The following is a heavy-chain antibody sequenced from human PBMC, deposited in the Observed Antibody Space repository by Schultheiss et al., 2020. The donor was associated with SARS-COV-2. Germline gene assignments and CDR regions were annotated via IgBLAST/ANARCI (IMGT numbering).Heavy chain of an antibody. Sequence: SQTLSLTCSVSGGSISSYYWSWIRQPAGKGLEWIGRIYTSGSTYYNPSLKSRVTISVDTSKNQFSLKLSSVTAADTAVYYCARVPYGYSSSWGWYFDLWGRGTLVTVSS. D-gene: IGHD6-13*01. CDR2: IYTSGST. V-gene: IGHV4-4*07. CDR1: GGSISSYY. J-gene: IGHJ2*01. CDR3: ARVPYGYSSSWGWYFDL.